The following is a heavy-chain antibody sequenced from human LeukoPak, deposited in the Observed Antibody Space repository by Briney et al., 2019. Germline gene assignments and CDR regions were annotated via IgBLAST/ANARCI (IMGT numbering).Heavy chain of an antibody. D-gene: IGHD2-15*01. CDR3: ARDLGWSYDY. V-gene: IGHV3-74*01. CDR1: GFTFSTYW. CDR2: INPDGSST. Sequence: GGSLRLSCAASGFTFSTYWMHWVRQAPGKGLVWVSRINPDGSSTSYADSVKGRFTISRDNAKNTLYLQMNSLRAEDTAVYYCARDLGWSYDYWGQGTLVAVSP. J-gene: IGHJ4*02.